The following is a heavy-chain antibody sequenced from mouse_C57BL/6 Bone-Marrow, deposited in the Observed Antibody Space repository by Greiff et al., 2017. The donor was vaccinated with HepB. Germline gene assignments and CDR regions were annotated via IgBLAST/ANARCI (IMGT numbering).Heavy chain of an antibody. J-gene: IGHJ2*01. CDR1: GFTFSDYG. Sequence: DVKLVESGGGLVKPGGSLKLSCAASGFTFSDYGMHWVRQAPEKGLEWVAYISSGSSTIYYADTVKGRFTISRDNAKNTLFLQMTSLRSEDTAMYYCARGITTVPFDYWGQGTTLTVSS. CDR3: ARGITTVPFDY. D-gene: IGHD1-1*01. V-gene: IGHV5-17*01. CDR2: ISSGSSTI.